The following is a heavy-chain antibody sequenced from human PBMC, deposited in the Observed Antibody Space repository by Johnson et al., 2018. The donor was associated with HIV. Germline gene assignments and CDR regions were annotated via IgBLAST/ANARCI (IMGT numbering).Heavy chain of an antibody. V-gene: IGHV3-7*05. D-gene: IGHD2-21*01. CDR1: GFTFSNYW. Sequence: VQLVESGGGLVQPGGSLRLSCAASGFTFSNYWMNWIRHVPGKGLESLAKIKEDGSETYYVDSVKGRFTISRDNAKNSLYLQMNSLRAEDTALYYCAKDIWAYCGGDCSPGSAFDIWGRGTMVTVSS. CDR3: AKDIWAYCGGDCSPGSAFDI. J-gene: IGHJ3*02. CDR2: IKEDGSET.